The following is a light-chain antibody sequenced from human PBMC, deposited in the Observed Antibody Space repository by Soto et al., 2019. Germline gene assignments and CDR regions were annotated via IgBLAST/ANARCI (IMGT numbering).Light chain of an antibody. V-gene: IGKV3-20*01. Sequence: EIVLTQSPGTLSLSPGERATLSCRASQSVSSTYLAWYQQKPGEAPRLLIYGASNSATGTPDRFSGSGSGTDFTLTISRLEPEDFAVYYCQQYGGSRWTFGQGTRVDI. CDR2: GAS. CDR1: QSVSSTY. CDR3: QQYGGSRWT. J-gene: IGKJ1*01.